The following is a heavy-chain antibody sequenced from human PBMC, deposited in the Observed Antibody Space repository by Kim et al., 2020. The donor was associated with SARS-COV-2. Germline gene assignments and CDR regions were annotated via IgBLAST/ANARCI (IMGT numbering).Heavy chain of an antibody. Sequence: SETLSLTCTVSGASVSSSNFFWAWIRQPPGTGLEWIASFAYSGSTYYNPSLNSRVATSVDTSKNQFSLKLSSVTAADTAIYYCARHPPWAGCKGGFRPWG. V-gene: IGHV4-39*01. J-gene: IGHJ5*02. CDR3: ARHPPWAGCKGGFRP. CDR2: FAYSGST. CDR1: GASVSSSNFF. D-gene: IGHD2-15*01.